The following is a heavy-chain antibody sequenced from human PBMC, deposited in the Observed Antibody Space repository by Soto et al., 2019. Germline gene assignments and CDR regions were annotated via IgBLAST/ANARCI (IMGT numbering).Heavy chain of an antibody. CDR1: GFTFSSYA. CDR2: ISYDGSNN. Sequence: QVQLVESGGGVVQPGRSLRLSCAASGFTFSSYAMHWVRQAPGKGLEWVAVISYDGSNNYYAASVKGRFTISRDNSKNTLYLQMNSLRAEDTAVYYCARDPGNPMAQTVLDYWGQGTLVTVSS. D-gene: IGHD3-10*01. J-gene: IGHJ4*02. V-gene: IGHV3-30-3*01. CDR3: ARDPGNPMAQTVLDY.